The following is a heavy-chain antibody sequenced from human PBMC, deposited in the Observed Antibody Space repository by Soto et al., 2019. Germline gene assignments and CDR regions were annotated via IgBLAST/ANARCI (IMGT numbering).Heavy chain of an antibody. D-gene: IGHD3-22*01. CDR1: GGTFSSYA. CDR3: ARSGGPLYYYDSSGSFDY. CDR2: IIPIFGTA. Sequence: QVQLVQSGAEVKKPGSSVKVSCTASGGTFSSYAISWVRQAPGQGLEWMGGIIPIFGTANYAQKFQGRVTITADESTSTAYMELSSLRSEDTAVYYCARSGGPLYYYDSSGSFDYWGQGTLVTVSS. J-gene: IGHJ4*02. V-gene: IGHV1-69*01.